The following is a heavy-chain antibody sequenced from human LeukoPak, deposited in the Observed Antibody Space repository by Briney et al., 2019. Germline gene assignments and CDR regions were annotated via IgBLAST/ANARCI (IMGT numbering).Heavy chain of an antibody. CDR1: GFTFSSYA. CDR3: ANLHAGDDAFDI. D-gene: IGHD7-27*01. CDR2: ISGSGGST. J-gene: IGHJ3*02. Sequence: GGSLRLSCAASGFTFSSYAMSWVRQAPGKGLEWVSAISGSGGSTYYADSVKGRFTISRDNSKNTLYLQMNSLRAEDTAVYYCANLHAGDDAFDIWGQGTMVTVSS. V-gene: IGHV3-23*01.